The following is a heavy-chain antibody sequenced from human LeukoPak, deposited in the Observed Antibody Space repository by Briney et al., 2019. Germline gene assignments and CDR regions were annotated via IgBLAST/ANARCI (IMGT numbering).Heavy chain of an antibody. CDR3: ARDYGDYYFDY. V-gene: IGHV3-21*01. D-gene: IGHD4-17*01. J-gene: IGHJ4*02. CDR2: ISSTGFYK. CDR1: GFTFGSYG. Sequence: GGSLRLSCAASGFTFGSYGMNWVRQAPGRGLAWVASISSTGFYKYYADSVKGRFTISRDNSKTSLYLQMNSLRGEDSGVYYCARDYGDYYFDYWGQGTLVSVSS.